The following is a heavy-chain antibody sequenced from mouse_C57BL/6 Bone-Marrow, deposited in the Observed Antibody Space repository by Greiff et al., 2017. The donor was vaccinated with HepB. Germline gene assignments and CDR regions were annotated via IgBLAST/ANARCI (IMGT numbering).Heavy chain of an antibody. Sequence: QVQLQQPGTELVKPGASVKLSCKASGYTFTSYWMHWVKQRPGQGLEWIGNINPSNGCTNYNEKFKSKATLTVDKSSSTAYMQLCSLTSEDSAVYYCARQLGYYAMDYWGQGTSVTVSS. V-gene: IGHV1-53*01. D-gene: IGHD3-1*01. CDR1: GYTFTSYW. CDR3: ARQLGYYAMDY. CDR2: INPSNGCT. J-gene: IGHJ4*01.